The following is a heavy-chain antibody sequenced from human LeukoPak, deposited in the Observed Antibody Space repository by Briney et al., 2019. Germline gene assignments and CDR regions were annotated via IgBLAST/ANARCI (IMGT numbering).Heavy chain of an antibody. J-gene: IGHJ4*02. D-gene: IGHD3-10*01. CDR1: AGSISSYY. CDR3: ARWPGGY. CDR2: IYYSGST. Sequence: SETLSLTCTVSAGSISSYYWSWIRQPPGKGLEWIGYIYYSGSTNYNPSLKSRVTISVDTSKNQFSLKLSSVTAADTAVYYCARWPGGYWGQGTLVTVSS. V-gene: IGHV4-59*01.